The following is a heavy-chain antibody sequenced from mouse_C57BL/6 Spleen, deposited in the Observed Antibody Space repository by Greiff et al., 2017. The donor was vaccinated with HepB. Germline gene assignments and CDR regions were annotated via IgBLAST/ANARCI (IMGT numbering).Heavy chain of an antibody. Sequence: LVESGTELVKPGASVKLSCKASGYTFTSYWMHWVKQRPGQGLEWIGNINPSNGGTNYNEKFKSKATLTVDKSSSTAYMQLSSLTSEDSAVYDCARDYYGSSRYFDVWGTGTTVTVSP. CDR2: INPSNGGT. V-gene: IGHV1-53*01. J-gene: IGHJ1*03. CDR1: GYTFTSYW. D-gene: IGHD1-1*01. CDR3: ARDYYGSSRYFDV.